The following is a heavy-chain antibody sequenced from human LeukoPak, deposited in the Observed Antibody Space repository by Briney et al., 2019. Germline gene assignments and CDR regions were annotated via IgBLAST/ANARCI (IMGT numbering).Heavy chain of an antibody. Sequence: GRSLRLSCAASGFTFSSYGMHWVRQAPGKGLERVAVIWYDGSNKYYADSVKGRFTISRDNSKNTLYLQMNSLRAEDTAVYYCARAGYSGYDFGYYYGMDVWGQGTTVTVSS. V-gene: IGHV3-33*01. CDR1: GFTFSSYG. J-gene: IGHJ6*02. CDR3: ARAGYSGYDFGYYYGMDV. D-gene: IGHD5-12*01. CDR2: IWYDGSNK.